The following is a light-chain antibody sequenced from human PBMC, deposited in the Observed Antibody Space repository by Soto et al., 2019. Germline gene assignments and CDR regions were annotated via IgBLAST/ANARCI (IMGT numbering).Light chain of an antibody. CDR1: QSVRGY. CDR2: DAS. Sequence: EIVLTQSPATLSLSPGDRATLSCRSSQSVRGYLAGYQQKPGQAPRLLIYDASSRVTGLPARFSGSGSGTDFTLTISSLEPEDFATYYCQQSYSTPPATVGQGTRLEIK. J-gene: IGKJ5*01. CDR3: QQSYSTPPAT. V-gene: IGKV3-11*01.